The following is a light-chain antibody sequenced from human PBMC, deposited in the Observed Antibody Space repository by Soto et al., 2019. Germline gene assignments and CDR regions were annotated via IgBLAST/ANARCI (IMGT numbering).Light chain of an antibody. CDR1: QSVSSY. V-gene: IGKV3-11*01. J-gene: IGKJ3*01. CDR2: DAS. CDR3: QQRSNWGGT. Sequence: EIVLTQSPATLSLSPGERATLSCRASQSVSSYLAWYQQKPGQAPRLLIYDASNRATGIPARFSGSGSGTDFTLTISSLEPEDFAVYYCQQRSNWGGTFGPGTKV.